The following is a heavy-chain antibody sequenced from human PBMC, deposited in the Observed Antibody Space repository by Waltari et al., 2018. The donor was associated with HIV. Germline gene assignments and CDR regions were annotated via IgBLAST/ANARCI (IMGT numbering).Heavy chain of an antibody. CDR2: ISSSSSYI. Sequence: EVQLVESGGGLVKPGGSLRLSCAASGFTFSSYSMNWVRQAPGKGLEWVSSISSSSSYIYYADSVKGRFTISRDNAKNSLYLQMNSLRAEDTAVYYCARTPIVVVPAHPIDYWGQGTLVTVSS. D-gene: IGHD2-2*01. V-gene: IGHV3-21*01. CDR1: GFTFSSYS. CDR3: ARTPIVVVPAHPIDY. J-gene: IGHJ4*02.